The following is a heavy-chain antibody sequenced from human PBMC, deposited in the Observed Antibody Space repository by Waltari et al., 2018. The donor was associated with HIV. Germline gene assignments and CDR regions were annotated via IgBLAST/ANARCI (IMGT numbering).Heavy chain of an antibody. D-gene: IGHD3-3*01. CDR1: GFTFSTYW. V-gene: IGHV3-7*01. CDR3: ARDLKDYDFWSPVDV. J-gene: IGHJ6*02. Sequence: EVQLVESGGGLVQPGGSLRLSCDASGFTFSTYWMTWGRQAPGKGLEWLANIKQDGSEKYYADSVKGRFTVSRDNNKKSLYLQMSSLRAEDTAVYYCARDLKDYDFWSPVDVWGQGTTVTVSS. CDR2: IKQDGSEK.